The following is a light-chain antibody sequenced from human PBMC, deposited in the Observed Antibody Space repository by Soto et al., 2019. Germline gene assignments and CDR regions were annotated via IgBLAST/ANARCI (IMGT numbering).Light chain of an antibody. V-gene: IGKV3-11*01. CDR1: QSVSSY. J-gene: IGKJ5*01. CDR3: QERSNWPIT. CDR2: DAS. Sequence: ENVGYQSPGSVSWTPRERATLSCRASQSVSSYLAWYQQKPGQAPRLLIYDASNRATGIPARFSGSGSGTDFTLTIGSLEPEDFAVYYCQERSNWPITFGQGTRLDIK.